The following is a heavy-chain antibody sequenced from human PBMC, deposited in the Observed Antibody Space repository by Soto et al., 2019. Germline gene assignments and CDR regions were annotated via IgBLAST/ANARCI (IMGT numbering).Heavy chain of an antibody. Sequence: QVQLVQSGAEVKKPGSSVKVSCKASGGTFSSYAISWVRQAPGQGLEWMGGFNPIFETANYAQKFQGRVTITADESTNTAYMELSSLKSEDTAVHYCTRGITLIRGVIPPGYYYGMDVWGQATKVAGSS. CDR1: GGTFSSYA. D-gene: IGHD3-10*01. V-gene: IGHV1-69*01. J-gene: IGHJ6*02. CDR3: TRGITLIRGVIPPGYYYGMDV. CDR2: FNPIFETA.